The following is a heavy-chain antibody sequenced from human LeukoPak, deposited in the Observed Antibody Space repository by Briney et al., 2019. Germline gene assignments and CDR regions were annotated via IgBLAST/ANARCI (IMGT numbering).Heavy chain of an antibody. CDR2: IYYSGST. V-gene: IGHV4-59*01. D-gene: IGHD1-26*01. J-gene: IGHJ6*02. CDR3: ARVGGGNYYYYGMDV. Sequence: SETLSLTCTGSGGSISNYFWSWVRQPPGKGLEWVGYIYYSGSTNYNPSLKSRVTISVDTSKSQFSLKLNSVTAADTAVYYCARVGGGNYYYYGMDVWGQGTTVTVSS. CDR1: GGSISNYF.